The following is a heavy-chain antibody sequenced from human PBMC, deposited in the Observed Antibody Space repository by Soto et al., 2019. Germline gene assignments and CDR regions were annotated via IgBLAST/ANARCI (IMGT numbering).Heavy chain of an antibody. D-gene: IGHD6-13*01. Sequence: SETLSLTCTVSGGSISSSSYYWGWIRQPPGKGLEWIGSIYYSGSTYYNPSLKSRVTISVDTSKNQFSLKLSSVTAADTAVYYCARGRSSWYIDYWGQGTLVTVSS. CDR3: ARGRSSWYIDY. J-gene: IGHJ4*02. V-gene: IGHV4-39*01. CDR1: GGSISSSSYY. CDR2: IYYSGST.